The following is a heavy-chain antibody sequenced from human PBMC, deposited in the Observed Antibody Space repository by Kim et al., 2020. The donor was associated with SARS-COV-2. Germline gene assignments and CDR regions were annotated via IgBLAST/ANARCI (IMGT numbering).Heavy chain of an antibody. CDR3: ARDLNPPDYGMDV. V-gene: IGHV3-53*01. J-gene: IGHJ6*02. Sequence: YADSVKGRFTISRDNSKNTLYLQMNSLRAEDTAVYYCARDLNPPDYGMDVWGQGTTVTVSS.